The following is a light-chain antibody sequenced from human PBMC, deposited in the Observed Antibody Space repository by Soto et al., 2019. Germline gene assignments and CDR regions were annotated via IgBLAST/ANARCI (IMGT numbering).Light chain of an antibody. CDR2: TAS. CDR3: QRLYSYPLT. J-gene: IGKJ4*01. V-gene: IGKV1-9*01. Sequence: DIQLTQSPSFLSASVGDRVTVTCRASQGINSYLAWYQQKPGKAPKLLIYTASTLQSGVPSRFSGSVSGTEFTLTITSLQPEDFAAYYGQRLYSYPLTFGGGTKVEIK. CDR1: QGINSY.